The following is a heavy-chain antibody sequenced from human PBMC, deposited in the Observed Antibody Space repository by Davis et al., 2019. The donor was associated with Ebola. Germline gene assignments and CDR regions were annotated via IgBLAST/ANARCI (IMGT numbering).Heavy chain of an antibody. V-gene: IGHV3-64*02. CDR1: GFIFSRYA. J-gene: IGHJ4*02. Sequence: GESLKISCEAYGFIFSRYAMHWVRQAPGKGLEYVSAMNSDGDSTYYADSVKDRFTISRDNSKSTLYLHMASLRSEDKAVYYCARCLDSSGSYYDDASDYWGQGTLVVVSS. CDR2: MNSDGDST. D-gene: IGHD3-22*01. CDR3: ARCLDSSGSYYDDASDY.